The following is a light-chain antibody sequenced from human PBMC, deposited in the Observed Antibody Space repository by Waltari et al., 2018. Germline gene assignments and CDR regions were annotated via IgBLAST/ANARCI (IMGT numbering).Light chain of an antibody. CDR3: MIWHNNAVV. CDR1: ISINFGRYR. V-gene: IGLV5-45*02. J-gene: IGLJ2*01. Sequence: QAVLPQHSSLSASPGASPSLTCTFRISINFGRYRLYLSPHKPESPPQYLLRYKSDSDKHQDSRVPRRFSGSKDASANAGIVLISGLQSEDEADYYCMIWHNNAVVFGGGTTLTVL. CDR2: YKSDSDK.